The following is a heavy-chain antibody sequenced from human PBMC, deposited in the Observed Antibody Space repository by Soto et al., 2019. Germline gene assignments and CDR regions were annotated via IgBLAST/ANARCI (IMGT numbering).Heavy chain of an antibody. V-gene: IGHV3-33*01. D-gene: IGHD3-9*01. Sequence: QVQLVESGGGVVQPGRSLRLSCAASGFTFSSYGMHWVRQAPGKGLEWVAVIWYDGSNKYYADSVKGRFTISRDNSKNTLYLQMNSLRAEDTAVYYCARSGLTGLFDYWGQGTLVTVSS. CDR1: GFTFSSYG. J-gene: IGHJ4*02. CDR2: IWYDGSNK. CDR3: ARSGLTGLFDY.